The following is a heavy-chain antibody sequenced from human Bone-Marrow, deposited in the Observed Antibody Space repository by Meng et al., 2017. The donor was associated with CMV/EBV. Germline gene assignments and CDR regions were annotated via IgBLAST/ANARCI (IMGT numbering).Heavy chain of an antibody. CDR3: ARGLYYYDSSGYYNSRYYFDY. Sequence: GGSLRLSCAASGFTFSSYAMSWVRQAPGKGLEWVSSISSSSSYIYYADSVKGRFTISRDNAKNSLYLQMNSLRAEDTAVYYCARGLYYYDSSGYYNSRYYFDYWGQGTLVTVSS. V-gene: IGHV3-21*01. CDR2: ISSSSSYI. D-gene: IGHD3-22*01. J-gene: IGHJ4*02. CDR1: GFTFSSYA.